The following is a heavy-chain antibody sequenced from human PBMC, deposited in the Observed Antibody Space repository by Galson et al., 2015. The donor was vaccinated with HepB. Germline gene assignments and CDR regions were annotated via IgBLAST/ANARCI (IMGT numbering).Heavy chain of an antibody. CDR2: ISYDGSNK. Sequence: SLRLSCAASGFTFSSYAMHWVRQAPGKGLEWVAVISYDGSNKYYADSVKGRFTISRDNSKNTLYLQMNSLRAEDTAVYYCGRDGAVFPAFDYWGQGTLVTVSS. J-gene: IGHJ4*02. V-gene: IGHV3-30*04. CDR1: GFTFSSYA. CDR3: GRDGAVFPAFDY. D-gene: IGHD3-10*01.